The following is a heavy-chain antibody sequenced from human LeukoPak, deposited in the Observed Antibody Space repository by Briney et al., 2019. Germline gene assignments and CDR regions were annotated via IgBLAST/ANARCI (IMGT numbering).Heavy chain of an antibody. J-gene: IGHJ4*02. CDR3: AKDGYSSGWYGEGHYFDY. V-gene: IGHV3-23*01. D-gene: IGHD6-19*01. CDR1: GFTFSSYA. Sequence: PGGSLRLSCAASGFTFSSYAMSWVRQAPGKGLEWVSAISGSGGSTYYADSVKGRFTISRDNSKNTLYLQMNSLRAEDTAVYYCAKDGYSSGWYGEGHYFDYWGQGTLVTVSS. CDR2: ISGSGGST.